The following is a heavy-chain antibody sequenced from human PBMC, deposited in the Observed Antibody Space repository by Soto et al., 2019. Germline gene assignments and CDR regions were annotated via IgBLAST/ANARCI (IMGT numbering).Heavy chain of an antibody. CDR1: GFTFSSYG. Sequence: QVQLVESGGGVVQPGRSLRLSCAASGFTFSSYGMHWVRQAPGKGLEWVAVIWCDGSNKFYADSVKGRFTISRDNSKNTVSLQMNSLRDEDSAEYSCATTGPYWGQGTLVTVSS. V-gene: IGHV3-33*01. CDR3: ATTGPY. J-gene: IGHJ4*02. CDR2: IWCDGSNK.